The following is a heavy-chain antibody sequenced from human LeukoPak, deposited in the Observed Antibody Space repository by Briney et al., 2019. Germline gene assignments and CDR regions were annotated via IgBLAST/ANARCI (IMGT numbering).Heavy chain of an antibody. CDR2: IYSGGST. CDR1: GFTVSSNY. D-gene: IGHD6-19*01. V-gene: IGHV3-66*02. CDR3: ARDFSSRWYFDY. J-gene: IGHJ4*02. Sequence: GGSLRLSCAASGFTVSSNYMSWVRQAPGKGLEWVSVIYSGGSTYYADSVKGRFTISRDNSKNTLYLQMNSLRAEDTAVYYCARDFSSRWYFDYWGQGTLVTVSS.